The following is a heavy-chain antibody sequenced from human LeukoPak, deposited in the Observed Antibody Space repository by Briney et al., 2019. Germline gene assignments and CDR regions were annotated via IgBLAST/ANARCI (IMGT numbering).Heavy chain of an antibody. J-gene: IGHJ5*02. Sequence: SQTLSLTCTVSGGSISSGGYYWSWIRQHPGKGLEWIGYIYYSGSTYYNPSLKSRVTISVDTSKNQFSLKLSSVTAADTAVYYCARRIAAAGTRWFDPWGQGTLVTVSS. D-gene: IGHD6-13*01. CDR2: IYYSGST. V-gene: IGHV4-31*03. CDR3: ARRIAAAGTRWFDP. CDR1: GGSISSGGYY.